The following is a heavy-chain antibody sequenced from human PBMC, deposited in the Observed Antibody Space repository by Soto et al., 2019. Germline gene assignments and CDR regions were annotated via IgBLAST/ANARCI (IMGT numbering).Heavy chain of an antibody. D-gene: IGHD5-12*01. CDR3: ARRVWDGYNGWYFDL. Sequence: QVQLVQSGAEVKKPGSSVKVSCKASGGTFSSYAISWVRQAPGQGLEWMGGIIPIFGTANYAQKFQGRVTITADESTSPAYMELSSLRSEDTAVYYCARRVWDGYNGWYFDLWGRGTLVTVSS. V-gene: IGHV1-69*01. J-gene: IGHJ2*01. CDR1: GGTFSSYA. CDR2: IIPIFGTA.